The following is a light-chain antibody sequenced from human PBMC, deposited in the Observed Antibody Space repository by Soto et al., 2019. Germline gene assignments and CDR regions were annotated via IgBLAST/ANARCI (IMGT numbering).Light chain of an antibody. V-gene: IGKV3-11*01. CDR1: QSVSTY. CDR3: QQRSNWPLT. Sequence: EIVLTHSTATLSLSPGQRATLSGRASQSVSTYLSWYQHKPGQAPRLLTYDASNRATGNPARFSGSWSGTEFTLTISSLAPEDFAHYDCQQRSNWPLTFGGGTKVEIK. CDR2: DAS. J-gene: IGKJ4*01.